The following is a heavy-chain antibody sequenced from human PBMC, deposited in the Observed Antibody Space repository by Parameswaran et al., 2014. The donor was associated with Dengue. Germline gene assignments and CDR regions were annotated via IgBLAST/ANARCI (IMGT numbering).Heavy chain of an antibody. V-gene: IGHV3-21*01. J-gene: IGHJ3*02. D-gene: IGHD2-2*01. CDR3: ARGYCTSSSCYSSM. CDR1: GFTFSSYS. Sequence: GGSLRLSCAASGFTFSSYSMNWVRQAPGKGLEWVSSISGSTSYIYYADSVKGRFTISRDNAKNSLYLQMNSLRAEDTALYYCARGYCTSSSCYSSMWGQGTMVTVSS. CDR2: ISGSTSYI.